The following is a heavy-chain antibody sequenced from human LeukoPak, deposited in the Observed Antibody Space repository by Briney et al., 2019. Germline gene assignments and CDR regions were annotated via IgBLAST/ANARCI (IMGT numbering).Heavy chain of an antibody. D-gene: IGHD4-11*01. CDR1: GGSINNYY. J-gene: IGHJ4*02. V-gene: IGHV4-59*08. CDR2: IYYSGST. Sequence: PSETLSLTCTVSGGSINNYYWSWIRQPPGEGLEWIGYIYYSGSTNYNPSLKSRVTISIDTSKNQFSLNLTSVTAADTAVYYCARGGLGGITAYSNYLFDYWGQGTLVTVSS. CDR3: ARGGLGGITAYSNYLFDY.